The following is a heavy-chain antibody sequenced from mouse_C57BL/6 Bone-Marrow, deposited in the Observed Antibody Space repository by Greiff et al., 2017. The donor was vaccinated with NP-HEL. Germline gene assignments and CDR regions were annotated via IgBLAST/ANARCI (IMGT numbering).Heavy chain of an antibody. CDR2: IHPNSGST. D-gene: IGHD2-4*01. J-gene: IGHJ2*01. V-gene: IGHV1-64*01. CDR3: ARNGLRPYYFDY. Sequence: VQLQQPGAELVKPGASVKLSCKASGYTFTSYWMHWVKQRPGQGLEWIGMIHPNSGSTNYNEKFKSKATLTVDKSSSTAYMQLSSLTSEDSAVYDCARNGLRPYYFDYWGQGTTLTVSS. CDR1: GYTFTSYW.